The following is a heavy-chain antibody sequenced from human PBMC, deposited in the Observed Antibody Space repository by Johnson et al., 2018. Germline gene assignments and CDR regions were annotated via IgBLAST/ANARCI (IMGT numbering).Heavy chain of an antibody. V-gene: IGHV3-9*01. D-gene: IGHD3-22*01. J-gene: IGHJ6*02. CDR1: GFIFDEYA. CDR2: ISWNSGSI. CDR3: VKDRVRYYDSSGFMDV. Sequence: VQSGRSLRLSCAASGFIFDEYAMHWVRQVPGKGLEWVSGISWNSGSIGHADSVKGRFTISRDNAKYSLHLQMNSLRAEDTALYYCVKDRVRYYDSSGFMDVWGQGTTVTVS.